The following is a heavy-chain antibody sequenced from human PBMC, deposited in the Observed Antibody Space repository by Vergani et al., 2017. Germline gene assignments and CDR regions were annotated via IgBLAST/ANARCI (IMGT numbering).Heavy chain of an antibody. CDR3: ARAVGVGARDY. CDR2: ISSSGSTI. V-gene: IGHV3-48*03. CDR1: GFTFSSYE. D-gene: IGHD1-26*01. Sequence: QLVESGGGLVQPGGSLRLSCAASGFTFSSYEMNWVRQAPGKGLEWVSYISSSGSTIYYADSVKGRFTISRDNAKNSLYLQTNSLRAEDTAVYYCARAVGVGARDYWGQGTLVTVSS. J-gene: IGHJ4*02.